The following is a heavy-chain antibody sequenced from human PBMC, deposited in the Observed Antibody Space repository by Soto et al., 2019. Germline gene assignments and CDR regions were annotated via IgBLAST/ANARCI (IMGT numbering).Heavy chain of an antibody. CDR2: INPNSGGK. D-gene: IGHD3-22*01. V-gene: IGHV1-2*02. Sequence: ASVKVSCKASGYIFTGYYMHWVRQAPGQGLEWMGWINPNSGGKKYAQNFQGRVTMTRDTSISTAHMELSRLRSDDTAVYYCARGGGVYYDSSGYYRVMDYYYGMDVWGQGTTVTVSS. J-gene: IGHJ6*02. CDR3: ARGGGVYYDSSGYYRVMDYYYGMDV. CDR1: GYIFTGYY.